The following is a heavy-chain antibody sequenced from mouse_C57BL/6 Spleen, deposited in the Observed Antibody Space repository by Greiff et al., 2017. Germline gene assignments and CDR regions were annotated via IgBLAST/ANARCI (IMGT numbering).Heavy chain of an antibody. Sequence: VQLQQSGAELVKPGASVKLSCTASGFNITDYYMHWVKQSTEQSLEWIGRIDPEDGETKYAPKFQGKATITADKSSNTAYLQLSSLTSEDTAVYYCARGDDGSLFAYWGQGTLVTVSA. CDR3: ARGDDGSLFAY. CDR1: GFNITDYY. D-gene: IGHD2-3*01. CDR2: IDPEDGET. J-gene: IGHJ3*01. V-gene: IGHV14-2*01.